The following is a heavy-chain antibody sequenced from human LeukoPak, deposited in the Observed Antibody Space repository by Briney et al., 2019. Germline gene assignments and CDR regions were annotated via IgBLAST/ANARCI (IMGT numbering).Heavy chain of an antibody. J-gene: IGHJ4*02. CDR1: GFTVSSNY. V-gene: IGHV3-53*01. D-gene: IGHD3-16*01. CDR3: ARGIGYLRELAFDY. Sequence: GGSLRLSCAASGFTVSSNYMSWVRQAPGKGLEWVSVIYSSGSTYYADSVKGRFTISRDNSKNTLYLQMNSLRAEDTALYYCARGIGYLRELAFDYWGQGTLVTVSS. CDR2: IYSSGST.